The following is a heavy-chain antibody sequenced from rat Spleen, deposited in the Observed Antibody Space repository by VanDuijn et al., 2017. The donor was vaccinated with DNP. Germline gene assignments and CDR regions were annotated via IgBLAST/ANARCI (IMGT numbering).Heavy chain of an antibody. Sequence: EVQLQESGPGLVKPSQSLSLTCSVTGYSIISTYWGWIRKFPGNEMEWIGHISYSGTTSYNPSLKSRISITRDTSKNQFFLQLNSVSTDDTATYYCARWRIGPHYFDYWGQGVMVTVSS. CDR1: GYSIISTY. J-gene: IGHJ2*01. V-gene: IGHV3-1*01. D-gene: IGHD1-11*01. CDR3: ARWRIGPHYFDY. CDR2: ISYSGTT.